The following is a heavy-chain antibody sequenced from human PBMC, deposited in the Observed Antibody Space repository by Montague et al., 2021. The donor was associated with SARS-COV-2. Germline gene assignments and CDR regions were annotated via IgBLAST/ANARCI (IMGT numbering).Heavy chain of an antibody. CDR3: ARGSGCSGGSCYSEWDPCDSYGMDV. CDR1: GGSFSGYY. D-gene: IGHD2-15*01. Sequence: SETLSLTCAVYGGSFSGYYWSWFRQPPPKGLEWIGEINHSGSTNYYPPLKSRVTISVDASKNQLSLKLSSVTAADTAVYYCARGSGCSGGSCYSEWDPCDSYGMDVWGQGTTVTVSS. V-gene: IGHV4-34*01. J-gene: IGHJ6*02. CDR2: INHSGST.